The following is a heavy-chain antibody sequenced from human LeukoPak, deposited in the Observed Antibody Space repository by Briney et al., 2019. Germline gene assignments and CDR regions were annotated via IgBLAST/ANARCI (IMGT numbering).Heavy chain of an antibody. D-gene: IGHD1-7*01. Sequence: SVKVSCKASGGTFSSYAISWVRQAPGQGLEWMGGIIPIFGTANYAQKFQGRVTITADEPTSTAYMELSSLRSEDTAVYYCARGTGTTPWGDMGPWGQGTLVTVSS. CDR3: ARGTGTTPWGDMGP. V-gene: IGHV1-69*13. J-gene: IGHJ4*02. CDR2: IIPIFGTA. CDR1: GGTFSSYA.